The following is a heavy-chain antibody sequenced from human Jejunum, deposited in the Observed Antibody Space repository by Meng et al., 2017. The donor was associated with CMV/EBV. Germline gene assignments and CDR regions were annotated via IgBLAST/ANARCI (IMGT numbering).Heavy chain of an antibody. CDR1: FSAYP. V-gene: IGHV3-23*03. CDR2: IYSNGIDA. CDR3: AKYAKGVRSGNIYAMDV. J-gene: IGHJ6*01. Sequence: FSAYPMSWVRQAPGKGLEWVSMIYSNGIDAYYADSVKGRFITSRDNSKNMLYLQINSLRAEDTAVYYCAKYAKGVRSGNIYAMDVWGQGTTVTVSS. D-gene: IGHD2-8*01.